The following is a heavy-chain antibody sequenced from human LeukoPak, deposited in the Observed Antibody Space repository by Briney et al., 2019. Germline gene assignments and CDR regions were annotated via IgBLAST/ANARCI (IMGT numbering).Heavy chain of an antibody. Sequence: PSETLSLTCTVSSGSITNYYWNWFRQPPGKTLEWIGWIYSRGNTNYNPSLRSRFTVSVDMSRNQFSLRLTSVTAADTAVYYCARARYRDGFGWFDYWGQGALVTISS. J-gene: IGHJ4*02. V-gene: IGHV4-59*01. CDR2: IYSRGNT. CDR3: ARARYRDGFGWFDY. CDR1: SGSITNYY. D-gene: IGHD5-24*01.